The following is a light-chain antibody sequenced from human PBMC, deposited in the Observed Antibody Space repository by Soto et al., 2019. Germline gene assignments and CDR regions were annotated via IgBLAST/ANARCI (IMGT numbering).Light chain of an antibody. J-gene: IGKJ1*01. CDR3: QQYGRSRT. CDR2: GAS. V-gene: IGKV3-20*01. CDR1: QSVSSSY. Sequence: EIVLTQSPGTLSLSPGERATLSCRASQSVSSSYLAWYQQKPGQAPRLLLYGASSRATGIPDRFSGSGSGTDFTLTISRLEPEDVAVYYWQQYGRSRTFGQGTKVEIK.